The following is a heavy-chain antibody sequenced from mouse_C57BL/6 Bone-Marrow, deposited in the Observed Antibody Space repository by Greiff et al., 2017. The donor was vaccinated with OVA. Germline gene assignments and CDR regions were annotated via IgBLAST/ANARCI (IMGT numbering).Heavy chain of an antibody. Sequence: VQLQQPGAELVRPGTSVKLSCKASGYTFTNYWMHWVKQRRGQGLEWIGVIGPSDSYINYNKKFKGRATLTVDTPSSTAYRHLSSLPSEDDAVYCCAHCGSRLYLHYWGQGTALTVSS. CDR2: IGPSDSYI. V-gene: IGHV1-59*01. J-gene: IGHJ2*01. D-gene: IGHD1-1*01. CDR3: AHCGSRLYLHY. CDR1: GYTFTNYW.